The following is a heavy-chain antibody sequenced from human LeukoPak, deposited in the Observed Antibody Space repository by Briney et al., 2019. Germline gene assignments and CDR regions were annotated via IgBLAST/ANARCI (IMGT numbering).Heavy chain of an antibody. CDR3: SGDHSGPQDF. V-gene: IGHV3-74*01. CDR2: INTDGTYT. CDR1: GFTFSNYW. Sequence: PGESLRLSCAASGFTFSNYWIHWVRQAPGKGLVWVSRINTDGTYTTYADSVKGRSTISRDNAKNTLYLQMNSLRVEDTAVYYCSGDHSGPQDFRGQGTLVTVSS. J-gene: IGHJ4*02.